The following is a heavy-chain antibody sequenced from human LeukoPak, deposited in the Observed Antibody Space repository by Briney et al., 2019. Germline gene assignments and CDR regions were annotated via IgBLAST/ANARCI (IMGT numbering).Heavy chain of an antibody. CDR1: GFTFSTYW. D-gene: IGHD6-6*01. J-gene: IGHJ4*02. CDR2: IDNGGSTT. Sequence: GGSLRLSCAASGFTFSTYWMHWVRQAPGKGLVWVSRIDNGGSTTLYADSVRGRFIISRDNAKNTLYLQMNSLRPEDTAIYYCARVRSDYSSSSPPDDWGQGTPVTVSS. CDR3: ARVRSDYSSSSPPDD. V-gene: IGHV3-74*01.